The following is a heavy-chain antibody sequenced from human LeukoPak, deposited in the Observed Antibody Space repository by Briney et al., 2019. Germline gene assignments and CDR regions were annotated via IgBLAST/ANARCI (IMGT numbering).Heavy chain of an antibody. D-gene: IGHD3-22*01. CDR3: TTHYYDSSGYYLSGSEIDY. Sequence: GGSLRLSCAASGFTFSNAWMSWVRQAPGKGLEWVGRIKSKTDGGTTDYAAPVKGRFTISRDDSKNTLYLQMNSLKTEDTAVYYCTTHYYDSSGYYLSGSEIDYWGQGTLVTVSS. V-gene: IGHV3-15*01. J-gene: IGHJ4*02. CDR1: GFTFSNAW. CDR2: IKSKTDGGTT.